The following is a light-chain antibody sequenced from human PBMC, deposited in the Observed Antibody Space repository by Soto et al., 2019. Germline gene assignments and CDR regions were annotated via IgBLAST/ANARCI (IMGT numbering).Light chain of an antibody. V-gene: IGKV3-20*01. CDR3: QQYGSSGT. CDR2: GAS. CDR1: QSVSSSY. Sequence: EIVLTQSPGTLSLSPGERATFSCRASQSVSSSYIAWYQQKRGQAPRRLIYGASIRATGIPDRFSGSGSGTDFTLTISRLEPEDFAVYYCQQYGSSGTFGQGTKVDI. J-gene: IGKJ1*01.